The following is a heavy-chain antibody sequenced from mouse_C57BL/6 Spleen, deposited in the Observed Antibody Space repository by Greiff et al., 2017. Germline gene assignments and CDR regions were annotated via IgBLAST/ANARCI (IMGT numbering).Heavy chain of an antibody. CDR3: ARSGDGNPNYFDY. Sequence: EVMLVESGGGLVQPGGSLKLSCAASGFTFSDYGMAWVRQAPRKGPEWVAFISNLAYSIYYADTVTGRFTISRENAKNTLYLEMSSLRSEDTAMYYCARSGDGNPNYFDYWGQGTTLTVSS. J-gene: IGHJ2*01. D-gene: IGHD2-1*01. V-gene: IGHV5-15*04. CDR1: GFTFSDYG. CDR2: ISNLAYSI.